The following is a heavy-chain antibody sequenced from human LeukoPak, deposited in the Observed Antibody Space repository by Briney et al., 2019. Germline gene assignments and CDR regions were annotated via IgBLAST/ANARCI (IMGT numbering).Heavy chain of an antibody. Sequence: SETLSLTCAVYGGSFSGYYWSWIRQPPGKGLEWIGEINHSGSTNYNPSLKSRVTISVDTSKNQFSLKLSSVTAADTAVYYCARVASYGDHANYYYYYMDVWGKGTTVTISS. V-gene: IGHV4-34*01. CDR2: INHSGST. CDR3: ARVASYGDHANYYYYYMDV. D-gene: IGHD4-17*01. J-gene: IGHJ6*03. CDR1: GGSFSGYY.